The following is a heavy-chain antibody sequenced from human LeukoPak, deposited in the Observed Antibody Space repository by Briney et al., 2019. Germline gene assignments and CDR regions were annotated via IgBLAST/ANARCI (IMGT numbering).Heavy chain of an antibody. D-gene: IGHD2-2*01. V-gene: IGHV1-69*05. J-gene: IGHJ4*02. CDR1: GGTFSSYA. CDR3: AKGEHRGEIVVVPAAIPPGVDY. CDR2: IIPIFGTA. Sequence: ASVKVSCKASGGTFSSYAISWVRQAPGQGLEWMGGIIPIFGTANYAQKFQGRVTITTDESTSTAYMELSSLRSEDTAVYYCAKGEHRGEIVVVPAAIPPGVDYWGQGTLVTVSS.